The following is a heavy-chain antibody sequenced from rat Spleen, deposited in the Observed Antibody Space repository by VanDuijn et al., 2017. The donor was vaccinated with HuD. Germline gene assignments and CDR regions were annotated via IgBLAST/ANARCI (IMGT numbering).Heavy chain of an antibody. J-gene: IGHJ1*01. V-gene: IGHV5-22*01. D-gene: IGHD1-8*01. CDR3: ARPHYSSYHSYWYFDF. Sequence: EVQLVESGGGLVQPGRSLKLSCAASGFTFSDYYMAWVRQAPKKGLEWVASISYEGSSTYYGDSVKGRFTISRDNAKSTLYLQMNSLRSEDTATYYCARPHYSSYHSYWYFDFWGPGTMVTVSS. CDR1: GFTFSDYY. CDR2: ISYEGSST.